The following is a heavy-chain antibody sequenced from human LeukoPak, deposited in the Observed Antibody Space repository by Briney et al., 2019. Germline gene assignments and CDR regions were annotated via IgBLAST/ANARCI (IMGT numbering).Heavy chain of an antibody. Sequence: ASVKVSCKASGYTFTSYYMHWVRQAPGQGLEWMGIINPSGGSTSYAQKSQGRVTMTRDTSTSTVYMELSSLRSEDTAVYYCARDGILFGVVSYYYYGMDVWGQGTTVTVSS. J-gene: IGHJ6*02. D-gene: IGHD3-3*01. V-gene: IGHV1-46*01. CDR2: INPSGGST. CDR3: ARDGILFGVVSYYYYGMDV. CDR1: GYTFTSYY.